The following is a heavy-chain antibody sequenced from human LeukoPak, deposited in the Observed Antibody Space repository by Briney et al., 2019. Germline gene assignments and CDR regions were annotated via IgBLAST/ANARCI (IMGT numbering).Heavy chain of an antibody. D-gene: IGHD6-13*01. CDR2: ISWNSGSI. V-gene: IGHV3-9*01. CDR1: GFTFDDYA. J-gene: IGHJ2*01. CDR3: AKDRLGDLAAGTGGYFDL. Sequence: PGGSLRLSCAASGFTFDDYAMHWVRQAPGKGLEWVSGISWNSGSIGYAASVKGRFTISRDNAKNSLYLQMNSLRAEDTALYYCAKDRLGDLAAGTGGYFDLWGRGTLVTVSS.